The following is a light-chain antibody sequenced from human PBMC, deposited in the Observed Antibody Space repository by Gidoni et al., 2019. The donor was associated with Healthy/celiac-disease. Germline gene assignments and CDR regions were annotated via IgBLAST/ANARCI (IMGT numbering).Light chain of an antibody. CDR2: GAS. J-gene: IGKJ2*01. CDR3: QQYGSSPRT. CDR1: QSVSSSY. Sequence: EIVLTKSPGTLSLSPGERATLSCRASQSVSSSYVAWYQQKPGQAPRLLIYGASSRAPGIPDRFSGSGSGTDFTLTISRLEPEDFAVYYCQQYGSSPRTFGQGTKLEIK. V-gene: IGKV3-20*01.